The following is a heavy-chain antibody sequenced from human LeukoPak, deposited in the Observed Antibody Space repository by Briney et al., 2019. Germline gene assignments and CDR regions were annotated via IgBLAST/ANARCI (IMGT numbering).Heavy chain of an antibody. CDR1: GFTFSSYA. D-gene: IGHD2-8*02. V-gene: IGHV3-30*02. CDR2: IRYDGSNK. J-gene: IGHJ4*02. CDR3: ATYRQVLLPFES. Sequence: GGSLRLSCAASGFTFSSYAMHWVRQAPGKGLEWVAFIRYDGSNKYYADSVRGRFTIFRDNSKSTLSLQMNSLRAEDTAIYYCATYRQVLLPFESWGQGTLVTVSS.